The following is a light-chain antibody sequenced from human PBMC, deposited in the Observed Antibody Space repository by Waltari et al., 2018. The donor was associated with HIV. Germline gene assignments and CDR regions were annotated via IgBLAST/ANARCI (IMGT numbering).Light chain of an antibody. CDR2: RNN. CDR3: AAWDDTLTVV. CDR1: SSNIGTNY. V-gene: IGLV1-47*01. Sequence: QSVLTQPPSASGTPGQSVTISCSGTSSNIGTNYVYWYQQFPGTAPKLLIYRNNRRPSGVPDRFSGSKSGTSASRAISGLRSDDEADYYCAAWDDTLTVVFGGGTKLTVL. J-gene: IGLJ2*01.